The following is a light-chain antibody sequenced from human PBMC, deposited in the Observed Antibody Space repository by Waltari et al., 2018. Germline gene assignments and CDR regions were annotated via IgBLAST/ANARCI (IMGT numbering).Light chain of an antibody. J-gene: IGKJ3*01. CDR2: WAS. Sequence: DIVMTQSPDSLSLSLGERATFNCRSSHNVLYSSSNKNYLACYQQKPGQPPKLLIYWASTRESGVPDRFSGSGSGTDFTLTISSLQAEDVAVYYCQQYYFSPPTFGPGTKVDIK. V-gene: IGKV4-1*01. CDR3: QQYYFSPPT. CDR1: HNVLYSSSNKNY.